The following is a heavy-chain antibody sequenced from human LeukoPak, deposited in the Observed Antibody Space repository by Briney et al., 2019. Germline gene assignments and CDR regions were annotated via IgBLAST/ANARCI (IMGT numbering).Heavy chain of an antibody. D-gene: IGHD1-26*01. V-gene: IGHV1-69*04. CDR2: IVPILGIA. CDR1: GGTLSSYA. J-gene: IGHJ4*02. Sequence: SPKASCKASGGTLSSYAISWVRLAPGKGLEWMGRIVPILGIANYAQKFQGRVTITADKSTSTAYMELSSLRSEDTAVYNCAIDSGSRGSSFSHNFDYWGQGTLVTVSS. CDR3: AIDSGSRGSSFSHNFDY.